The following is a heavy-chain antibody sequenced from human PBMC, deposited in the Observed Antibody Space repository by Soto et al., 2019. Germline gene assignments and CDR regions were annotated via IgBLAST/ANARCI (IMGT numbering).Heavy chain of an antibody. Sequence: QVQLVQSGAEVKKPGASVKVSCKASGYTFTSYDINWVRQATGQGLEWMGWMNPNSGNTGYAQKFQGRVTMTRNTSISTAYMELSSLRSEDTAVYYCARTQVVPAALLHYYYGMDVWGQGTTVTVSS. D-gene: IGHD2-2*01. CDR2: MNPNSGNT. CDR1: GYTFTSYD. CDR3: ARTQVVPAALLHYYYGMDV. V-gene: IGHV1-8*01. J-gene: IGHJ6*02.